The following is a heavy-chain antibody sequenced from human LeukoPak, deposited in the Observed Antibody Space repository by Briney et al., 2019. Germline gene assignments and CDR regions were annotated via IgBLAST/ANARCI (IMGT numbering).Heavy chain of an antibody. CDR1: GGSFSGYY. J-gene: IGHJ6*03. V-gene: IGHV4-34*01. Sequence: SETLSLTCAVYGGSFSGYYWGWIRQPPGKGLEWIGEINHSGSTNYNPSLKSRVTILVDTSKAQFSLKLSSVTAADTAVYYCARPNTLNTAYYYMDVWGKGTTVTVSS. CDR2: INHSGST. CDR3: ARPNTLNTAYYYMDV. D-gene: IGHD2-21*02.